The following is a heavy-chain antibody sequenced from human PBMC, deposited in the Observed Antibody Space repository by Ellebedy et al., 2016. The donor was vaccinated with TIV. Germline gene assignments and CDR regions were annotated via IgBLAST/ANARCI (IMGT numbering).Heavy chain of an antibody. V-gene: IGHV3-7*01. J-gene: IGHJ4*02. CDR3: ARDVYGDYYFDN. CDR1: GFTFSSYW. D-gene: IGHD4-17*01. CDR2: IKQDGSAK. Sequence: GESLKISXAVSGFTFSSYWMTWVRQAPGKGLEWVANIKQDGSAKSYVDSVKGRFTISRDNSKNTLYLQMNSLRAEDTAVYYCARDVYGDYYFDNWGQGTLVTVSS.